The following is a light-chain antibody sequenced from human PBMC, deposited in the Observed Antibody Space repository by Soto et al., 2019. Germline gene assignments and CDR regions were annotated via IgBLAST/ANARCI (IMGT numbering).Light chain of an antibody. J-gene: IGKJ1*01. V-gene: IGKV3-20*01. CDR3: QQYGRSMAGT. CDR1: QSVTRNY. CDR2: AAS. Sequence: VLTQSPGTVSLSPGERATLSCRASQSVTRNYLAWYQQQPGQAPRLLIYAASSRATGIPDRFSGSGSGTDFTLSISRLEPEDFAVYYCQQYGRSMAGTFGQGPQVESK.